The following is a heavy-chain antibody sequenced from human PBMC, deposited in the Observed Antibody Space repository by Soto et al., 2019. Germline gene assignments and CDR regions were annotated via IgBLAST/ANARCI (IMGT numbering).Heavy chain of an antibody. V-gene: IGHV4-59*13. CDR3: ARINREYDFWSGYYSAFDI. Sequence: SETLSLTCTVSGGSISSYYWSWIRQPPVNGLEWIGYIYYSGSTNYNPSLKSRVTISVDTSKNQFSLKLSSVTAADTGVYYCARINREYDFWSGYYSAFDIWGQGTMVTVSS. CDR1: GGSISSYY. CDR2: IYYSGST. J-gene: IGHJ3*02. D-gene: IGHD3-3*01.